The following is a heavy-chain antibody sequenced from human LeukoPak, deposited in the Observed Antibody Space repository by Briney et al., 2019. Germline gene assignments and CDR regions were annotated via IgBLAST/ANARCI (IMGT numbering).Heavy chain of an antibody. CDR2: IRYDGSNK. V-gene: IGHV3-30*02. CDR1: GFTFSSYG. D-gene: IGHD6-6*01. CDR3: AKERRIAARREGIDY. J-gene: IGHJ4*02. Sequence: PGGSLRLSYAASGFTFSSYGMHWVRQAPGKGLEWVAFIRYDGSNKYYADSVKGRFTISRDNSKNTLYLQMNSLRAEDTAVYYCAKERRIAARREGIDYWGQGTLVTVSS.